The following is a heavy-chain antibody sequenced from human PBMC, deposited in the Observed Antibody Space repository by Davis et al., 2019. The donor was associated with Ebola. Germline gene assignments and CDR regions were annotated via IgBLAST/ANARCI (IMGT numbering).Heavy chain of an antibody. V-gene: IGHV3-23*01. CDR3: AKIFFGTRAIDYGDY. CDR2: VSGSGDTT. Sequence: GESLKISCAASGFTFSSYGMHWVRQAPGKGLEWVSAVSGSGDTTYYADSVKGRFTISRDSSKNTLYLQMNSLRVEDTAIYYCAKIFFGTRAIDYGDYWGQGTLVTVSS. D-gene: IGHD3-3*01. J-gene: IGHJ4*02. CDR1: GFTFSSYG.